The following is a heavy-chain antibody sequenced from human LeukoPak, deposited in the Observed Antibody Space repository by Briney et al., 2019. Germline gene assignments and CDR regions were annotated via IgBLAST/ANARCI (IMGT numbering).Heavy chain of an antibody. CDR1: GITISRYW. J-gene: IGHJ4*02. CDR3: AREKWELVSDY. CDR2: VSGDGTTT. V-gene: IGHV3-74*01. Sequence: GGSLRLSCAASGITISRYWMHWVRQAPGKGLVWVSRVSGDGTTTNYADSVKGRFTISRDNAKNLLYLQMNSLRAEDTAVYYCAREKWELVSDYWGQGTLVTVSS. D-gene: IGHD1-26*01.